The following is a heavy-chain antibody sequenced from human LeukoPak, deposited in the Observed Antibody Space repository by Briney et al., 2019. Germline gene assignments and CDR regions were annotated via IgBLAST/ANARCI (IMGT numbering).Heavy chain of an antibody. D-gene: IGHD2-2*02. J-gene: IGHJ5*02. CDR1: GFTVSSNY. CDR2: IYSGGST. Sequence: GGSLRLSCAASGFTVSSNYMSWVRQAPGKGLEWVSVIYSGGSTYYADSVKGRFTISRDNSKNTLYLQMNSLRAEDTAVYYCAKDCSSTSCYTFDPWGQGTLVTVSS. CDR3: AKDCSSTSCYTFDP. V-gene: IGHV3-53*01.